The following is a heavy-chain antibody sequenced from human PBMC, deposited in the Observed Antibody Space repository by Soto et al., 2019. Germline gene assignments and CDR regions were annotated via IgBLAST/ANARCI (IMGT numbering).Heavy chain of an antibody. CDR3: AKDHLGELYSFNWYFDL. J-gene: IGHJ2*01. CDR1: GFTFDDYA. CDR2: ISWNSGSI. D-gene: IGHD3-16*01. Sequence: EVQLVESGGGLVQPGRSLRLSCAASGFTFDDYAMHWVRQAPGKGLEWVSGISWNSGSIGYADSVKGRFTISRDNAKNSLYLQMNSLRAEDTALYYCAKDHLGELYSFNWYFDLWGRGTLVTVSS. V-gene: IGHV3-9*01.